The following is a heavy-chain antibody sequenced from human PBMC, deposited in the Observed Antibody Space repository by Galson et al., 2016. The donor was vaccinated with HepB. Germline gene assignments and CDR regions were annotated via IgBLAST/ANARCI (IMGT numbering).Heavy chain of an antibody. D-gene: IGHD6-13*01. V-gene: IGHV3-11*06. CDR1: GFTFTDYY. Sequence: SLRLSCAASGFTFTDYYMTWIRQAPGKGLEWVSYISSSGRYTNYAASVKGRFTISRDNARKSLYLQMNSLRPDDTAVSYCAREDSSWYGYYGMDVWGQGTTVTVSS. J-gene: IGHJ6*02. CDR2: ISSSGRYT. CDR3: AREDSSWYGYYGMDV.